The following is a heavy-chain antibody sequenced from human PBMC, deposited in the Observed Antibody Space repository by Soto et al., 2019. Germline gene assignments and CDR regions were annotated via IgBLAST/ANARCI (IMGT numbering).Heavy chain of an antibody. V-gene: IGHV3-23*01. CDR3: ASYRTTVTTY. CDR2: ISGGIGST. CDR1: GFTFSSYA. Sequence: HPGGSLRLSCAASGFTFSSYAMSWVRQAPGKGLEWVSTISGGIGSTYYADSVKGRFTISRDNSRNTLYLQMNSLRAEDTAVYYCASYRTTVTTYWGQGTLVTVSS. J-gene: IGHJ4*02. D-gene: IGHD4-17*01.